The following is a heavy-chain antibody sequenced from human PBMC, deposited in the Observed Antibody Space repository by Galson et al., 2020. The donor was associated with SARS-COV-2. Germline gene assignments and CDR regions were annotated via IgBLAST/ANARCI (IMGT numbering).Heavy chain of an antibody. J-gene: IGHJ6*03. CDR1: GGSFSDYS. Sequence: SETLSLTCAAYGGSFSDYSWTWVRQPPGKGLEWIGDISHSGSTNYSPSLKSRVFMSVDTSKNQFSLKLSSVTAADTAVYYCARGGSRAMMVFDYYYVYVDVWGKGTTVTVSS. CDR3: ARGGSRAMMVFDYYYVYVDV. V-gene: IGHV4-34*01. CDR2: ISHSGST. D-gene: IGHD3-22*01.